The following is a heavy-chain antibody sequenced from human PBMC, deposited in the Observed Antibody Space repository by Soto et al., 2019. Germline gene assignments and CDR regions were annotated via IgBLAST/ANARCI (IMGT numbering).Heavy chain of an antibody. D-gene: IGHD6-19*01. J-gene: IGHJ4*02. V-gene: IGHV1-18*01. Sequence: ASVKVSCKASGYTFTSYGISWVRQAPGQGLEWMGWISAYNGNTNYAQKLQGRVTMTTDTSTSTAYMELRSLRSDDTAVYYCARDPVAVAGTEQAGGGRIEFDYWGQGTLVTVSS. CDR2: ISAYNGNT. CDR1: GYTFTSYG. CDR3: ARDPVAVAGTEQAGGGRIEFDY.